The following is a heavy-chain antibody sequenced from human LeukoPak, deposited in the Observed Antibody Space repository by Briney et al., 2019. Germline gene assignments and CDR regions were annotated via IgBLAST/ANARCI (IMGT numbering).Heavy chain of an antibody. CDR3: ARRGGSGRSFDF. J-gene: IGHJ4*02. Sequence: SETLSLTCTVSGGSISSSSYYWGWIRQSPGKWLEWIGNIYNSGNTYYNPSLKSRVTISVDTSKNQFSLKLSSITAADTAVYYCARRGGSGRSFDFWGQGTLVTVSS. V-gene: IGHV4-39*01. D-gene: IGHD3-10*01. CDR2: IYNSGNT. CDR1: GGSISSSSYY.